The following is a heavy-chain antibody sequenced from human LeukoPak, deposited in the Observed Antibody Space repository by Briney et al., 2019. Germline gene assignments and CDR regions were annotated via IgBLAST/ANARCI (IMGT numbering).Heavy chain of an antibody. CDR2: INIWNTST. V-gene: IGHV3-21*01. J-gene: IGHJ1*01. CDR3: TRGLADYGDYSF. CDR1: GFPFNKYK. D-gene: IGHD4-17*01. Sequence: PGGSLRLSCEASGFPFNKYKMDWVPQAPGKGLQWVSSINIWNTSTYYADSVKGRFTISRDDAKNSLYLQMNSLTAEDTAVYYCTRGLADYGDYSFWGQGTLVAVSS.